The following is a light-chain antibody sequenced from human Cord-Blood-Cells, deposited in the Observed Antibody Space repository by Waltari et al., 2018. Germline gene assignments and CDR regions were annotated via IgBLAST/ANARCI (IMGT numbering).Light chain of an antibody. Sequence: QSALTQPASVSGSPGQSIPISCTGNSSDVGSYNLVSWYQQHPGKAPKLMIYEGSKRPSGVSNRFSGSKSGNTASLTISGLQAEDEADYYCCSYAGSSTSLYVFGTGTKVTVL. CDR1: SSDVGSYNL. CDR3: CSYAGSSTSLYV. J-gene: IGLJ1*01. CDR2: EGS. V-gene: IGLV2-23*01.